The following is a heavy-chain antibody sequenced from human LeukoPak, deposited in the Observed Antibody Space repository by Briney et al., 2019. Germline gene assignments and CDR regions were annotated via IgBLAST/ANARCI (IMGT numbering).Heavy chain of an antibody. J-gene: IGHJ4*02. V-gene: IGHV4-39*01. CDR2: IYYSGST. D-gene: IGHD3-22*01. Sequence: PSETLSLTCTVSGGSISSSSYYWGWIRQPPGEGLEWIGSIYYSGSTYYNPSLKSRVTISVDTSKNQFSLRLSSVTAADTAVYYCARVRRAMIVVAIDYWGQGTLVTVSS. CDR1: GGSISSSSYY. CDR3: ARVRRAMIVVAIDY.